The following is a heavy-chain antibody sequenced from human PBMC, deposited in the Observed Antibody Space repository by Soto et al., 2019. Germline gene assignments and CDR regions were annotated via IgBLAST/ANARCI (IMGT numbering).Heavy chain of an antibody. CDR3: AIDWSRYYDNSGVIWFY. V-gene: IGHV1-18*04. J-gene: IGHJ4*02. D-gene: IGHD3-22*01. CDR1: GSTFRSYG. CDR2: ISAYNGDT. Sequence: ASVKVSCKASGSTFRSYGISWVRQAPGQGLEWVGWISAYNGDTHYAPKFQDRITLTTETSTDTAYMELRSLRLEDTAVYYCAIDWSRYYDNSGVIWFYWGQGSLVTVSS.